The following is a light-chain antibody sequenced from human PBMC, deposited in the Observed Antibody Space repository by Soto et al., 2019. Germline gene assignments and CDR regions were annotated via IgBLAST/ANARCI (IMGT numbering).Light chain of an antibody. CDR3: QQDNSFRIT. J-gene: IGKJ5*01. V-gene: IGKV1-12*01. CDR2: AAS. CDR1: EDISTW. Sequence: DVQMTQSPSSLSASVVDRVTITCRSSEDISTWLAWYQQKPGKAPKLLIYAASSLQSGVPSRFSGSGSGTDFTLTISSLQPEDFATYYCQQDNSFRITFGQGTRLEIK.